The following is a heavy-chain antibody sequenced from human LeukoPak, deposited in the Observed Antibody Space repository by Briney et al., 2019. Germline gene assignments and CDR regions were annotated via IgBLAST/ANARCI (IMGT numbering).Heavy chain of an antibody. V-gene: IGHV4-59*01. CDR2: IYYSGST. J-gene: IGHJ4*02. D-gene: IGHD5-24*01. CDR3: ATTTYRDGYNPFDS. Sequence: SETLSLTCTVSGGSISSYYWSWIRQPPGKGLEWIGYIYYSGSTNYNPSLKSRVTISVDTSKNQFSLKLSSVTAADTAVYYCATTTYRDGYNPFDSWGQGTLVTVSS. CDR1: GGSISSYY.